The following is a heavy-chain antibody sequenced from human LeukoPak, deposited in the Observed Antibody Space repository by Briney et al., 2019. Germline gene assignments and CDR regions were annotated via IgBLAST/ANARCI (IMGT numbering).Heavy chain of an antibody. CDR2: ISASGDTI. V-gene: IGHV3-11*04. D-gene: IGHD1-26*01. J-gene: IGHJ4*02. Sequence: GGSLRLSCAASGFTFRNYYMTWIRQAPGKGLEWVPYISASGDTIYYGDSVRGRFTISRDNAKNSLYLDMNTLKAEDTAVYYCARDPSWEILSYFDYWGQGTLVTVSS. CDR1: GFTFRNYY. CDR3: ARDPSWEILSYFDY.